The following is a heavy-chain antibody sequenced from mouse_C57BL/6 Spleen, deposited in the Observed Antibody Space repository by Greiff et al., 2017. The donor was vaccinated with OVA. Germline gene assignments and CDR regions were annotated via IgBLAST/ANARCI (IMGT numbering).Heavy chain of an antibody. D-gene: IGHD1-1*01. CDR2: IWTGGGT. Sequence: VQLVESGPGLVAPSQSLSITCTVSGFSLTSYAISWVRQPPGKGLEWLGVIWTGGGTNYNSDLKSGLSISKDNSKSQVFLKMNSLQTDDTARYYCAREPLITTVVDWYFYVWGTGTTVTVSS. CDR3: AREPLITTVVDWYFYV. V-gene: IGHV2-9-1*01. CDR1: GFSLTSYA. J-gene: IGHJ1*03.